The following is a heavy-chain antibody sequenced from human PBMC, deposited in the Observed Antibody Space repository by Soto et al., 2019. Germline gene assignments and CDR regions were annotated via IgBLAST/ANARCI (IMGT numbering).Heavy chain of an antibody. CDR1: GGPISSYY. J-gene: IGHJ4*02. Sequence: PSETLSLTCTVSGGPISSYYWSWIRQPPGKGLEWIGYIYYSGSTYYNPSLKSRVTISVDTSKNQFSLKLSSVTAADTAVYYCARTPLLWGQGTLVTVSS. CDR2: IYYSGST. CDR3: ARTPLL. V-gene: IGHV4-59*06. D-gene: IGHD1-26*01.